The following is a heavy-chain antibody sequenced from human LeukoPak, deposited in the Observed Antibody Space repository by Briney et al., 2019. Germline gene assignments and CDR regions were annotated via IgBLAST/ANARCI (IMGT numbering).Heavy chain of an antibody. D-gene: IGHD6-19*01. CDR1: GFTFSSYA. CDR3: ARAGTLAVAAPFDY. V-gene: IGHV3-30*14. Sequence: GRSLRLSCAASGFTFSSYAMHWVRQAPGKGLEWVAVISYDGSNKYYADSVKGRFTISRDNSRDTLYLQMNSLRAEDTAVYYCARAGTLAVAAPFDYWGQGTLVTVSS. CDR2: ISYDGSNK. J-gene: IGHJ4*02.